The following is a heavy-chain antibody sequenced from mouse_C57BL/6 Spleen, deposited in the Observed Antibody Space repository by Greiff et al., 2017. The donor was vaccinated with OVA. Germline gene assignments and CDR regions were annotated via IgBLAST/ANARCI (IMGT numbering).Heavy chain of an antibody. J-gene: IGHJ3*01. CDR2: IYPGDGDT. V-gene: IGHV1-80*01. CDR3: ARGEGYDPY. Sequence: QVQLQQSGAELVKPGASVKISCKASGYAFSSYWMHWVKQRPGKGLEWIGQIYPGDGDTNYNGKFKGKATLTADKSSSTAYMQLSSLTSEDSAVYFCARGEGYDPYWGQGTLVTVSA. D-gene: IGHD2-2*01. CDR1: GYAFSSYW.